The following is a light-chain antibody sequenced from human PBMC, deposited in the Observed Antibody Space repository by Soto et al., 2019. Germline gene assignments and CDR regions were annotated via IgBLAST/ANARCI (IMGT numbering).Light chain of an antibody. CDR1: SSDVGGYNY. CDR3: SSYTSSSTLAV. Sequence: QSALTQPASVSGSPGQSITISCTGTSSDVGGYNYVSWYQQHPGKAPKLMIYDVSNRPSGVSNRFSGSKSGNTASLTISGLQAEDEADYYCSSYTSSSTLAVFGGGTNVTVL. V-gene: IGLV2-14*01. J-gene: IGLJ2*01. CDR2: DVS.